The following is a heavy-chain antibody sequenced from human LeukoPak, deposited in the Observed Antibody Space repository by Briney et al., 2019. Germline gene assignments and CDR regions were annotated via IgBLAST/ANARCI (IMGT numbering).Heavy chain of an antibody. CDR2: ISSSSSYI. Sequence: PGGSLRLSCAASGFTFSSYGMNWVRQAPGKGLEWVPSISSSSSYIYYADSVKGRFTISRDNAKNSLYLQMNSLRAEDTAVYYCARYLRSSSGVNFANWGQGTLVTVSS. D-gene: IGHD6-6*01. J-gene: IGHJ4*02. CDR1: GFTFSSYG. CDR3: ARYLRSSSGVNFAN. V-gene: IGHV3-21*01.